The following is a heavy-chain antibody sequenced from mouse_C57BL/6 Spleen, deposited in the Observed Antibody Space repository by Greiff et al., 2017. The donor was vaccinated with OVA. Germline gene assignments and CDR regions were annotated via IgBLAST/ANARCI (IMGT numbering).Heavy chain of an antibody. Sequence: DVQLQESGPGLVKPSQSLSLTCSVTGYSITSGYYWNWIRQFPGNKLEWMGYISYDGSNNYNPSLKNRISITRDTSKNQFFLKLNSVTTEDTATYYCARDYGNGDYAMDYWGQGTSVTVSS. CDR2: ISYDGSN. J-gene: IGHJ4*01. CDR3: ARDYGNGDYAMDY. V-gene: IGHV3-6*01. CDR1: GYSITSGYY. D-gene: IGHD2-1*01.